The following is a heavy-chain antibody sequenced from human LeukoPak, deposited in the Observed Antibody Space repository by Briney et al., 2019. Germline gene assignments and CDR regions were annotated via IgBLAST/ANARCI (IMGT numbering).Heavy chain of an antibody. J-gene: IGHJ5*02. Sequence: GGSLRLSCEASGLTFSTFAMSWVRQAPGKGPEWVSVISAGDAATYYSDSVKGRFTVSRDNSKNTLYLQMNDVRTEDTALYYCTKDRDGSGFLVGDWFDPWGQGTLVTVSS. V-gene: IGHV3-23*01. D-gene: IGHD3-22*01. CDR1: GLTFSTFA. CDR3: TKDRDGSGFLVGDWFDP. CDR2: ISAGDAAT.